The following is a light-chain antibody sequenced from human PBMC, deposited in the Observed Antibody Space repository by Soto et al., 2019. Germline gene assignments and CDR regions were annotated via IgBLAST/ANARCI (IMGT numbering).Light chain of an antibody. J-gene: IGLJ2*01. CDR1: SGHSNFA. Sequence: QLVLTQSPSASASLGASVKLTCTLSSGHSNFAIAWLQQQPDRGPRYLMKVNTDGSHDKGDGIPDRFSGSTSGAERYLTISSLQSGDEADYYCQTWGTGTHVVFGGGTKLTVL. CDR2: VNTDGSH. V-gene: IGLV4-69*01. CDR3: QTWGTGTHVV.